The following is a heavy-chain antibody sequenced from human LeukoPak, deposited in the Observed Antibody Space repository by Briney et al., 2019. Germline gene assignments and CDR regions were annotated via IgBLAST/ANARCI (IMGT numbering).Heavy chain of an antibody. D-gene: IGHD3-22*01. CDR1: GGSISSSSYY. Sequence: PSETLSLTCTVSGGSISSSSYYWGWIRQPPGKGLEWIGSFYYSGSTNYNPSLKSRVTISVDRSKNQFSLKLSSVTAADTAVYYCARTLDSSGYYFDHWGQGTLVTVSS. CDR3: ARTLDSSGYYFDH. V-gene: IGHV4-39*07. J-gene: IGHJ4*02. CDR2: FYYSGST.